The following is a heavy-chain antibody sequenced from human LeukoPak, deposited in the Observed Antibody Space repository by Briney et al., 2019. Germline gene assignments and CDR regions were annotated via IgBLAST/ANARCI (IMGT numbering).Heavy chain of an antibody. D-gene: IGHD3-22*01. CDR2: IWFDGIRK. CDR1: GXTFSNYG. CDR3: ARDLEDSSPFGAFDM. V-gene: IGHV3-33*01. Sequence: GGSLRLSCAASGXTFSNYGMHWVRQVPGKGLEWVAAIWFDGIRKYYADSVKGRLTISRDNSKNTLYLQMNSLSAEDTAVYYCARDLEDSSPFGAFDMWGQGTMVTVSS. J-gene: IGHJ3*02.